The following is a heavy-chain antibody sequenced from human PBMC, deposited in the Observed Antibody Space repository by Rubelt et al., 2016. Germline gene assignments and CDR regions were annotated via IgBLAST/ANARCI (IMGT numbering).Heavy chain of an antibody. Sequence: EVQLVESGGGLVQPGGSLRLSCAASGFTVSSNYMSWVRQAPGQGLEWVSVIYSGCSTSYADSVKGRFTISRGNSKNTLYLQMNSLRAEDTAVYYCAKDAYSSGWSYFDYWGQGTLVTVSS. V-gene: IGHV3-66*01. CDR3: AKDAYSSGWSYFDY. D-gene: IGHD6-19*01. J-gene: IGHJ4*02. CDR1: GFTVSSNY. CDR2: IYSGCST.